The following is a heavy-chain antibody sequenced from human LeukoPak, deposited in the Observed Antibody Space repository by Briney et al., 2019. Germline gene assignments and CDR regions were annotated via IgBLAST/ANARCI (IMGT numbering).Heavy chain of an antibody. J-gene: IGHJ5*02. V-gene: IGHV1-69*04. CDR3: TGDQNVRGVAAGMEGWFDP. Sequence: ASVKVSCKTSGDTFSNFVISWVRQAPGQGLEWMARIIPKFDLTKIAQKFEGRVTITADTSTSTVYLELSNVRSDDTAIYYCTGDQNVRGVAAGMEGWFDPWGQGTLVTVSS. D-gene: IGHD1-1*01. CDR2: IIPKFDLT. CDR1: GDTFSNFV.